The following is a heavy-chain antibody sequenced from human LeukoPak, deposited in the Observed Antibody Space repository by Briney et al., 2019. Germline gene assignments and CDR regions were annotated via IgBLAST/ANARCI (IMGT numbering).Heavy chain of an antibody. J-gene: IGHJ5*02. Sequence: GGSLRLSCAASGFTFRNYAMSWGRRAPGKGLEWVSSISGSGGNTYYAQSVKGRFSISRDNSKNTLNLQMDSLRADDTALYFCAKDPWNAAVANTNGWFDPWGQGTLVTVSS. CDR1: GFTFRNYA. CDR3: AKDPWNAAVANTNGWFDP. CDR2: ISGSGGNT. D-gene: IGHD6-19*01. V-gene: IGHV3-23*01.